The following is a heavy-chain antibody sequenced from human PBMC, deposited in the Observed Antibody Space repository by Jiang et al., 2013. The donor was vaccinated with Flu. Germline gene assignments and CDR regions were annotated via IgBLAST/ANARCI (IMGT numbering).Heavy chain of an antibody. Sequence: GSGLVKPSETLSLTCTVSGGSISSYYWSWIRQPPGKGLEWIGYIYYSGSTNYNPSLKSRVTISVDTSKNQFSLKLSSVTAADTAVYYCARLNSGDHFDYWGQGTLVTVSS. CDR1: GGSISSYY. V-gene: IGHV4-59*01. CDR2: IYYSGST. CDR3: ARLNSGDHFDY. J-gene: IGHJ4*02. D-gene: IGHD4-17*01.